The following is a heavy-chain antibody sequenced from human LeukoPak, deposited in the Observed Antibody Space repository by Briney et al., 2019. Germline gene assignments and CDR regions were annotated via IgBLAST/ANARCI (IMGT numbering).Heavy chain of an antibody. CDR2: INHSGST. D-gene: IGHD4-17*01. CDR3: ARDYGDSRNYNWFDP. J-gene: IGHJ5*02. V-gene: IGHV4-34*01. CDR1: GGSISNYY. Sequence: SETLSLTCTVSGGSISNYYWTWIRQPPGKGLEWIGEINHSGSTNHNPSLKSRVTISVDTSKNQFSLKLSSVTAADTAVYYCARDYGDSRNYNWFDPWGQGTLVTVSS.